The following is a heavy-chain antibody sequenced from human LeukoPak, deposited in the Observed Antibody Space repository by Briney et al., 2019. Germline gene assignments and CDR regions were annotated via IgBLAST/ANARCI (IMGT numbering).Heavy chain of an antibody. Sequence: ASVKVSCKASGYTFTSYDINWVRQATGQGLEWMGWMNPNSGNTGYAQKFRGRVTMTRNTSISTAYMELSSLRSEDTAVYYCARGPWEIVEEYYWGQGTLVTVSS. D-gene: IGHD3-10*01. CDR2: MNPNSGNT. CDR1: GYTFTSYD. J-gene: IGHJ4*02. V-gene: IGHV1-8*01. CDR3: ARGPWEIVEEYY.